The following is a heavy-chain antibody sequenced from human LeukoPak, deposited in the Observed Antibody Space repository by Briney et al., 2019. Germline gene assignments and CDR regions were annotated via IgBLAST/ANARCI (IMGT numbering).Heavy chain of an antibody. CDR1: GGSISSYY. J-gene: IGHJ4*02. Sequence: SETLSLTCTVSGGSISSYYWSWIRQPPGKGLEWIGYIYYSGSTNYNPSLKSRVTISVDTSKNQFSLKLSSVTAADTAVYYCARRGGSRYREYYFDYWGQGTLVTVSS. CDR3: ARRGGSRYREYYFDY. CDR2: IYYSGST. V-gene: IGHV4-59*08. D-gene: IGHD3-16*01.